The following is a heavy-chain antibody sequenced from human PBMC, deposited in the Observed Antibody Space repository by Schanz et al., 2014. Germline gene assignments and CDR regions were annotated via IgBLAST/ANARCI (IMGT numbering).Heavy chain of an antibody. CDR3: ARDRGMTTSDYYYGMDV. V-gene: IGHV4-28*03. D-gene: IGHD4-17*01. Sequence: QVPLQESGPGVVKPSGTLSLTCAVSGGSIISSTWWGWVRQPPGKGLEWIGYIYSSGSTYYNPSLKSRVSMSIDTSKNQFSLKLSSVTAADTAVYYCARDRGMTTSDYYYGMDVWGQGTTVTVSS. CDR2: IYSSGST. J-gene: IGHJ6*02. CDR1: GGSIISSTW.